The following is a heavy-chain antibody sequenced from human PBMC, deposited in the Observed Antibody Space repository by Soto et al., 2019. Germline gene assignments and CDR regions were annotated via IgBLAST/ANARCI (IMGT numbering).Heavy chain of an antibody. V-gene: IGHV3-23*01. CDR1: GFTFSSYA. J-gene: IGHJ4*02. Sequence: PRGSLRLSCADSGFTFSSYAMSWVRQAPGKGLEWVSAISGSGGSTYYADSVKGRFTISRDNSKNTLYLQMNSLRAEDTAVYYCAPYSGSYFSGYWGQGTLVTVSS. CDR3: APYSGSYFSGY. D-gene: IGHD1-26*01. CDR2: ISGSGGST.